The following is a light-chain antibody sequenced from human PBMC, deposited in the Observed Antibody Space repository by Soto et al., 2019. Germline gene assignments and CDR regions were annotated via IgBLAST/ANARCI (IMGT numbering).Light chain of an antibody. V-gene: IGLV1-44*01. CDR2: SNN. Sequence: QSVLTQPPSASGTPGQRVTISCSGSSSNIGSNTVNWYHQLPGTAPKLLIYSNNQRPSGVPDRFSGSKSGTSASLAIIGLQSEDEADYYCAAWDDSLNGQVFGTGTKVTVL. J-gene: IGLJ1*01. CDR1: SSNIGSNT. CDR3: AAWDDSLNGQV.